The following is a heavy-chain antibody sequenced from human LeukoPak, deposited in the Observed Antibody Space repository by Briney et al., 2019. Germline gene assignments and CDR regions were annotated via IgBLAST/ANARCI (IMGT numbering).Heavy chain of an antibody. D-gene: IGHD3-16*01. CDR1: GFTLSTYW. Sequence: GGSLRLSCAASGFTLSTYWMLWVRQAPGKGLVWVSRINSDGTITDYGDSVEGRFSISRDTAKDTLYLQMNSLRAEDTAVYYCVRGGLPVGFDIWGQGTMVTVSS. V-gene: IGHV3-74*01. CDR2: INSDGTIT. CDR3: VRGGLPVGFDI. J-gene: IGHJ3*02.